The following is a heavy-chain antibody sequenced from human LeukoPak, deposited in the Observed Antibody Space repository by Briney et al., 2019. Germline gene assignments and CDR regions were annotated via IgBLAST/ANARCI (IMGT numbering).Heavy chain of an antibody. CDR3: ARGLRYYYGSGTREPDGY. CDR2: INHSGST. CDR1: GGSFSGYY. J-gene: IGHJ4*02. D-gene: IGHD3-10*01. V-gene: IGHV4-34*01. Sequence: SETLPLTCAVYGGSFSGYYWSWIRQPPGKGLEWIGEINHSGSTNYNPSLKSRVTISVDTSKNQFSLKLSSVTAADTAVYYCARGLRYYYGSGTREPDGYWGQGTLVTVSS.